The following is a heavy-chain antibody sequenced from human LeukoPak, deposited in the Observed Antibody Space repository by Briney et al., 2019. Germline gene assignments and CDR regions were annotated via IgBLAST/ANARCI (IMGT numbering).Heavy chain of an antibody. Sequence: GGSLRLSCAVSGFTFSGFWMSWSRQAPGKGLEWVASINSDGSEGYYADVVKGRFTISRDNAKNSLYLQMNSLRAEDTAVYYCARRDALDYWGQGTLVTVSS. D-gene: IGHD2-8*01. CDR1: GFTFSGFW. CDR3: ARRDALDY. J-gene: IGHJ4*02. CDR2: INSDGSEG. V-gene: IGHV3-7*03.